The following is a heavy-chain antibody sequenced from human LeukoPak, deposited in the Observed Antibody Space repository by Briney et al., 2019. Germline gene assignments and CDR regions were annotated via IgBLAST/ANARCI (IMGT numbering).Heavy chain of an antibody. V-gene: IGHV3-7*01. CDR3: ARGLFMVRGVMDY. J-gene: IGHJ4*02. CDR2: IKQDGSEK. D-gene: IGHD3-10*01. Sequence: GGSLRLSCAASGFTFSSYWMSWVRQAPGKGLEWVANIKQDGSEKYYVDSVKGRFTISRDNAKNSLYLQMNSLRAEDTAVYYCARGLFMVRGVMDYWGQGTLVTVSS. CDR1: GFTFSSYW.